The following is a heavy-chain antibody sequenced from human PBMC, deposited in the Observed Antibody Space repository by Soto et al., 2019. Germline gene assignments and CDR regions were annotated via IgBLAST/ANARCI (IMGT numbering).Heavy chain of an antibody. CDR3: AREVIVAPGGFDP. D-gene: IGHD3-22*01. CDR2: IIPILGIA. V-gene: IGHV1-69*04. CDR1: GGTFSSYT. J-gene: IGHJ5*02. Sequence: SVKVSCKASGGTFSSYTISWVRQAPGQGLEWMGRIIPILGIANYAQKFQGRVTITADKSTSTAYMELSSLRSEDTAVYYCAREVIVAPGGFDPWGQGTLVTVSS.